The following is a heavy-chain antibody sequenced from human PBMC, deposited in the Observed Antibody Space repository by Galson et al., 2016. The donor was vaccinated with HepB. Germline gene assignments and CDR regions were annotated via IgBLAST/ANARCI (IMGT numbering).Heavy chain of an antibody. D-gene: IGHD1-26*01. CDR2: ISSSSSYI. J-gene: IGHJ4*02. V-gene: IGHV3-21*01. Sequence: SLRLSCAASGFTFSSYSMNWVRQAPGKRLEWVPSISSSSSYISYADSVKGRFTISRDNAKNSLYLQMNSLRAEDTAVYYCARGDIVGAIFDYWGQGTLVTVSS. CDR1: GFTFSSYS. CDR3: ARGDIVGAIFDY.